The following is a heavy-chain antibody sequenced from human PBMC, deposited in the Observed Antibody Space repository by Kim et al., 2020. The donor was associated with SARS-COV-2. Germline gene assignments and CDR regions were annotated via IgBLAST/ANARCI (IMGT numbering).Heavy chain of an antibody. CDR2: ISSSGSTI. CDR3: ARIAMDFDF. Sequence: GGSLRLSCAASGFTFSSYEMNWVRQAPGKGLEWVSSISSSGSTIYYADSVKGRFTISRDNAKNSLYLQMNSLRAEDTAVYYCARIAMDFDFWGQGTLVSVSS. V-gene: IGHV3-48*03. J-gene: IGHJ4*02. CDR1: GFTFSSYE. D-gene: IGHD2-21*01.